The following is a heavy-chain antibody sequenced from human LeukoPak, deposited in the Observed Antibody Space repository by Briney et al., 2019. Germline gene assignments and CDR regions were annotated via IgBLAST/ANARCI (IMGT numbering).Heavy chain of an antibody. CDR2: IRAYNGNT. Sequence: ASVKVSCKASGYTFTSYGISWVRQAHGQGLEWMGWIRAYNGNTSYPQKFQGRVTMTSDTSTSTVYIELSSLRSDDTAVYYCARDWGNSSSVYWGQGTLVTVSS. CDR1: GYTFTSYG. D-gene: IGHD6-6*01. V-gene: IGHV1-18*01. CDR3: ARDWGNSSSVY. J-gene: IGHJ4*02.